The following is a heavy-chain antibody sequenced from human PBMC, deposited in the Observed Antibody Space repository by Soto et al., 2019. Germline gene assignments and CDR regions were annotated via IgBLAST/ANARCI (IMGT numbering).Heavy chain of an antibody. J-gene: IGHJ6*02. CDR1: GYSFTSYW. Sequence: GESRKISCKGSGYSFTSYWISWVRQMPGEGLEWMGRIDPSDSYTNYSPSFQGHVTISADKSISTAYLQCSSLKASDTAMYYWAKQSDSSGYYYYYGMDVWGQGTTVTVSS. CDR2: IDPSDSYT. V-gene: IGHV5-10-1*01. D-gene: IGHD3-22*01. CDR3: AKQSDSSGYYYYYGMDV.